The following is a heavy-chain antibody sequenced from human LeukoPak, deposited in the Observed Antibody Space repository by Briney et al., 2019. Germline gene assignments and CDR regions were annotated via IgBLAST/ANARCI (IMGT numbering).Heavy chain of an antibody. CDR3: AKSSTDRRQEYYYYYYMDV. Sequence: GGSLRLSCAASGFTFSSYAMSWVRQAPGKGLEWVSGISGSDRSTYYTDSVKGRFIISRDNSKNTLYLQMNSLRAEDTAVYYCAKSSTDRRQEYYYYYYMDVWGKGTTVTVSS. CDR2: ISGSDRST. V-gene: IGHV3-23*01. CDR1: GFTFSSYA. D-gene: IGHD3-10*01. J-gene: IGHJ6*03.